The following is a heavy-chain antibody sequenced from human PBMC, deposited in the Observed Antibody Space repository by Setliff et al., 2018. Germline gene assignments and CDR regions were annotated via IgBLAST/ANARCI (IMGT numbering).Heavy chain of an antibody. CDR3: VRVGREYGDSGGFDAFSV. CDR2: MSTTGTT. V-gene: IGHV4-4*07. CDR1: GASIMNYY. Sequence: SETLSLTCTISGASIMNYYWSWIRQPAGRGLEWIGRMSTTGTTTGTSSYNPSLQGRVXXXVDMSXXXXXXXXXXXXXXXTAVXXRVRVGREYGDSGGFDAFSVWGQGREVTVS. J-gene: IGHJ3*01. D-gene: IGHD4-17*01.